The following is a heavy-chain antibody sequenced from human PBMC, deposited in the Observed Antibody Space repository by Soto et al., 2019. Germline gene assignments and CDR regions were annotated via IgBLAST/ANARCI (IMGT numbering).Heavy chain of an antibody. Sequence: QVQLVESGGGVVQPGRSLRLSCAASGFTFSSYGIHWVRQAPGKGLEGVAHISDDGSNTNYAETVKGRFTISRDNSKNLLYLQMNSLRAEDTAVYYCAKDTYCYDSTGYYVFDHWGQGTLVTVSS. CDR2: ISDDGSNT. J-gene: IGHJ4*02. D-gene: IGHD3-22*01. V-gene: IGHV3-30*18. CDR3: AKDTYCYDSTGYYVFDH. CDR1: GFTFSSYG.